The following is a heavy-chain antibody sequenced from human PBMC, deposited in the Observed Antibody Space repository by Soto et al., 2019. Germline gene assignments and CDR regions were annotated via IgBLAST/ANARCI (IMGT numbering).Heavy chain of an antibody. CDR1: GFTFSDYY. Sequence: QVQLVESGGGLVKPGGSLRLSCAASGFTFSDYYMSWIRQAPGKGLEWVSYISSSSSYTNYADSVKGRFTISRDNAKNSLYLQMNSLRAEDTAVYYCARFQRPVGATIDYGMDVWGQGTTVTVSS. V-gene: IGHV3-11*06. J-gene: IGHJ6*02. D-gene: IGHD1-26*01. CDR2: ISSSSSYT. CDR3: ARFQRPVGATIDYGMDV.